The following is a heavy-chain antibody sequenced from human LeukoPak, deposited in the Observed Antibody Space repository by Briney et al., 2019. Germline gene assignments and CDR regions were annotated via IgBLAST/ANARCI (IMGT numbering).Heavy chain of an antibody. Sequence: PSETRSLTCAVSDDSFSSHYWTWIRQPPGKGLGWIGYTSYIGTTNYNPSLKSRVTISIDTSKNQFSLKLSTVTAADTDVYYCARDTMTVTKGFDFWGQGTRV. CDR2: TSYIGTT. CDR1: DDSFSSHY. V-gene: IGHV4-59*11. CDR3: ARDTMTVTKGFDF. D-gene: IGHD4-17*01. J-gene: IGHJ3*01.